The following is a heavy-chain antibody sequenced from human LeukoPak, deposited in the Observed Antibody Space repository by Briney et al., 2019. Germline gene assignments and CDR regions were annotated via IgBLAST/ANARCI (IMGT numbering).Heavy chain of an antibody. V-gene: IGHV1-18*01. CDR2: ISAYNGNT. Sequence: ASVKVSCKASGYTFTSYGISWVRQAPGQGLEWMGWISAYNGNTNYAQKLQGRVTMTTDTSTSTAYMELRSLRSDDTAVYYCASTPPNYYDSSGYYGYWGQGTLVTVSS. CDR1: GYTFTSYG. CDR3: ASTPPNYYDSSGYYGY. D-gene: IGHD3-22*01. J-gene: IGHJ4*02.